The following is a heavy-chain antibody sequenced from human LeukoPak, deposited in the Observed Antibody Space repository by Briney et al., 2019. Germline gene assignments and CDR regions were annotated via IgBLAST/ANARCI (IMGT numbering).Heavy chain of an antibody. Sequence: PGGPLRLSCAASGFTFNNYAMTWVRQAPGKGLEWVSGISGGGDSTLYADSVTGRFTISRDNSKNTLYLQTSSLRAEDTAIYYGGKGTILKVGNYFDRGGGGPLAPFSS. J-gene: IGHJ4*02. CDR3: GKGTILKVGNYFDR. CDR2: ISGGGDST. D-gene: IGHD3-9*01. V-gene: IGHV3-23*01. CDR1: GFTFNNYA.